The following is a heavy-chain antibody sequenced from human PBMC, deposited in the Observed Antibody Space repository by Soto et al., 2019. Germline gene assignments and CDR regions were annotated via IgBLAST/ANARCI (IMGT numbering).Heavy chain of an antibody. CDR2: IIPILGIA. V-gene: IGHV1-69*02. CDR1: GGTFSSYT. CDR3: ARAPHSSGWENAFDI. J-gene: IGHJ3*02. Sequence: QVQLVQSGAEVKKPGSSVKVSCKASGGTFSSYTISWVRQAPGQGLEWMGRIIPILGIANYAQKFQGRVTITADKSTSTAYMELSSLRSEDTAVYYCARAPHSSGWENAFDIWGQGTMVTVSS. D-gene: IGHD6-19*01.